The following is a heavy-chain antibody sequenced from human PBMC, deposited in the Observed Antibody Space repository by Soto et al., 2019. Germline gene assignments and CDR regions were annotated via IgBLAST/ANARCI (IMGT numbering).Heavy chain of an antibody. J-gene: IGHJ5*02. V-gene: IGHV3-23*01. Sequence: GGSLRLSCVASGFTFSSYAMSWVRQAPGKGLEWVSAISGSGGSTYYADSVKGRFTISRDNSKNTLYLQMNSLRAEDTAVYYCAKDDEYSSGWYVRWFDPWGQGTLVTVSS. D-gene: IGHD6-19*01. CDR1: GFTFSSYA. CDR2: ISGSGGST. CDR3: AKDDEYSSGWYVRWFDP.